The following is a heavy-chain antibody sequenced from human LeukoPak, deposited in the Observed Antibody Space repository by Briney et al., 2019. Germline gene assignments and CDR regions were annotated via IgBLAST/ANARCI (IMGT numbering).Heavy chain of an antibody. Sequence: GGSLRLSCAASAFTFSNYGMHWVRQAPGKGLDWVSVIYSGGRTYNADSVKDRFTVSSDTSKNTVYLQMSSLRAEDTAVYYCARGGTLMVGAFDVWGQGTMVTVSS. D-gene: IGHD2-8*02. CDR1: AFTFSNYG. CDR3: ARGGTLMVGAFDV. CDR2: IYSGGRT. J-gene: IGHJ3*01. V-gene: IGHV3-66*01.